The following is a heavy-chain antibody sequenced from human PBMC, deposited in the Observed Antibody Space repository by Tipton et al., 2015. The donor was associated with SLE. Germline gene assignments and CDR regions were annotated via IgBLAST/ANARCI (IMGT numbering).Heavy chain of an antibody. Sequence: LRLSCTVSGGSISSSSYYWGWIRQPPGKGLEWIGSLYYGGTTYYNPSLKSRVTISVGTSKNQFSLKLNSVTAADTAVYYCASYCSGGRCFSDYWGQGTLVTVSS. V-gene: IGHV4-39*07. CDR3: ASYCSGGRCFSDY. J-gene: IGHJ4*02. CDR2: LYYGGTT. CDR1: GGSISSSSYY. D-gene: IGHD2-15*01.